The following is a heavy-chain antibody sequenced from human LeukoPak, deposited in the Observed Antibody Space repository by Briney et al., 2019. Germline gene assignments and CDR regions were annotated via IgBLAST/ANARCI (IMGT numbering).Heavy chain of an antibody. Sequence: GESLKISCAASGFTFSSYGMHWVRQAPGKGLEWVAVIWYDGSNKYYADSVKGRFTISRDNSKNTLYLQMNSLRAEDTAVYYCAREDYYDSSGYYSPQYYFDYWGQGTLVTVSS. CDR1: GFTFSSYG. CDR3: AREDYYDSSGYYSPQYYFDY. D-gene: IGHD3-22*01. J-gene: IGHJ4*02. CDR2: IWYDGSNK. V-gene: IGHV3-33*01.